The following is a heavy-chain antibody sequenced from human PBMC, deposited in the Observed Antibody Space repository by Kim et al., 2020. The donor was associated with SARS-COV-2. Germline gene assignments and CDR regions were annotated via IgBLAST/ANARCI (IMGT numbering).Heavy chain of an antibody. CDR2: ISWNSGSI. D-gene: IGHD3-9*01. Sequence: GGSLRLSCAASGFTFGDYAMHWVRQAPGKGLEWVSGISWNSGSIGYADSVKGRFTISRDNAKNSLYLQMNSLRAEDTALYYCAKGDFDWLPPTLDYWGQGTLVTVSS. CDR3: AKGDFDWLPPTLDY. CDR1: GFTFGDYA. J-gene: IGHJ4*02. V-gene: IGHV3-9*01.